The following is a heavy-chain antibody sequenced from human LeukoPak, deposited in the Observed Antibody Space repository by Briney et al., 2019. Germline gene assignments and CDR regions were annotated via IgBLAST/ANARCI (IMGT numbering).Heavy chain of an antibody. V-gene: IGHV4-39*07. CDR2: IYYSGST. Sequence: SETLSLTCTVSGGSISSSSYYWGWIRQPPGKGLEWIGSIYYSGSTYYNPSLKSRVTISVDTSKNQFSLKLSSVTAADTAVYYCARDHPYPYYYGSGSPENAFDIWGQGTMVTVSS. D-gene: IGHD3-10*01. CDR3: ARDHPYPYYYGSGSPENAFDI. CDR1: GGSISSSSYY. J-gene: IGHJ3*02.